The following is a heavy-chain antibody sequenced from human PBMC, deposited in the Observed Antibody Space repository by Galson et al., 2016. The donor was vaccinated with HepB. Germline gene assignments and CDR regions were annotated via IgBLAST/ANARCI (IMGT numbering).Heavy chain of an antibody. CDR1: GFTFSSYA. CDR3: TKYSLAGVSSIDY. J-gene: IGHJ4*02. V-gene: IGHV3-23*01. CDR2: INLSGDFT. D-gene: IGHD2-21*01. Sequence: SLRLSCAASGFTFSSYAMSWVRQAPGKGLEWVAGINLSGDFTYHTGSVKGRFTISRDNSKNTLYLQMNSLRAEDTAVYYCTKYSLAGVSSIDYWGQGTLVTVSS.